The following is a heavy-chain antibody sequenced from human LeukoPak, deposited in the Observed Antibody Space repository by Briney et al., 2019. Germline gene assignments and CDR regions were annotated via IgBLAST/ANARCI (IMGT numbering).Heavy chain of an antibody. Sequence: SETLSLTCAVYGGSFSGYYWSWLRQPPGKGLEWIGEINHSGSTNYNPSLKSRVTISVDTSKNQFSLKLSSVTAADTAVYYCARRHGGMITFGGVIVFDYWGQGTLVTVSS. CDR3: ARRHGGMITFGGVIVFDY. CDR2: INHSGST. V-gene: IGHV4-34*01. D-gene: IGHD3-16*02. J-gene: IGHJ4*02. CDR1: GGSFSGYY.